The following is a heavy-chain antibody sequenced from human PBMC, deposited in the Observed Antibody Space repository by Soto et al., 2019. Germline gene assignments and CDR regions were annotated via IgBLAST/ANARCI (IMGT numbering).Heavy chain of an antibody. CDR1: GFIFSDYR. CDR2: VGSTNDYT. J-gene: IGHJ4*02. Sequence: QVQLVESGGGLVKPGGSLRLSCVASGFIFSDYRMSWIRQAPGKGLEWISYVGSTNDYTNYADAMKGRLTTSRDNAKKSVYLPMNSLRVDDTAVYYCARVDSGDYGFDYWGQGILVTVAS. CDR3: ARVDSGDYGFDY. V-gene: IGHV3-11*05. D-gene: IGHD4-17*01.